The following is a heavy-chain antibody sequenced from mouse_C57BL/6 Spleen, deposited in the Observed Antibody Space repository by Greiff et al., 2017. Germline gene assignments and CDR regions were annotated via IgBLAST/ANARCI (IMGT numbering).Heavy chain of an antibody. J-gene: IGHJ1*03. CDR2: IDPEDGDT. CDR3: TIYYDYDWYFDV. V-gene: IGHV14-1*01. D-gene: IGHD2-4*01. Sequence: EVQLQQSGAELVRPGASVKLSCTASGFNIKDYYMHWVKQRPEQGLEWIGRIDPEDGDTEYAPKFQGKATMTADTSSNTAYLQRSSLTSEGTAVYYCTIYYDYDWYFDVWGKGTTVTVSS. CDR1: GFNIKDYY.